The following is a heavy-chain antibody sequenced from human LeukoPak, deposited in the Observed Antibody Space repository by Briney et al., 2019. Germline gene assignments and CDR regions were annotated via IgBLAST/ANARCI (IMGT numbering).Heavy chain of an antibody. J-gene: IGHJ4*02. CDR1: GFTFSGYW. Sequence: GGSLRLSCAASGFTFSGYWMSWVRQAPEKGLEWVANINEDGSEKYLVDSVKGRFTISRDNAKNSLYLHMESLRAEDTAVYYCAREEYYYDGGYWGGGALVSVSS. V-gene: IGHV3-7*04. CDR2: INEDGSEK. D-gene: IGHD3-22*01. CDR3: AREEYYYDGGY.